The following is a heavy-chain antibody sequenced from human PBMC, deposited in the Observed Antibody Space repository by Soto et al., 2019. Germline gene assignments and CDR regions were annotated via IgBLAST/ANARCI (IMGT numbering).Heavy chain of an antibody. J-gene: IGHJ6*02. CDR3: ARDGNRGFDMDV. Sequence: EVQVVESGGGLVQPGGSLRLSCEGSGFTFSTYNMDWVRQAPGKGLEWVSYITNTGRTIYYADSVRGRFTISRDNAKNTLFLQMNSLRDDDTAVYYCARDGNRGFDMDVWGQGTTVTVSS. CDR2: ITNTGRTI. CDR1: GFTFSTYN. V-gene: IGHV3-48*02.